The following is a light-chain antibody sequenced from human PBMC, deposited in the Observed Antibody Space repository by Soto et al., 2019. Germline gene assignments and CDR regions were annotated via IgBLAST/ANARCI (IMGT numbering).Light chain of an antibody. Sequence: QSVLTQLPSVSGAPGQRVTISCTGGSSNIGANYDVLWYQQLPGTAPKLLIYGNSNRPSGVPDRFSGSKSSTSASLAITGLEAEDAADYYCQSYDSSLSGSVVFGGGTKLTVL. CDR3: QSYDSSLSGSVV. CDR2: GNS. CDR1: SSNIGANYD. V-gene: IGLV1-40*01. J-gene: IGLJ2*01.